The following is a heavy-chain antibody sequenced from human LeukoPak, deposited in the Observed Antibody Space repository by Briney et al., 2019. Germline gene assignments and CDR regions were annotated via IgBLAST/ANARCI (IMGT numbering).Heavy chain of an antibody. Sequence: ASVKVSCKASGYTFTSYGISWVRQAPGQGLEWMGWISAYNGNTNYAQKLQGRVTMTTDTSTSTAYMELRSLRSDDTAVYYCAKAAHYDFWSGYDYWGQGTVVTVSS. D-gene: IGHD3-3*01. CDR2: ISAYNGNT. CDR3: AKAAHYDFWSGYDY. CDR1: GYTFTSYG. J-gene: IGHJ4*02. V-gene: IGHV1-18*01.